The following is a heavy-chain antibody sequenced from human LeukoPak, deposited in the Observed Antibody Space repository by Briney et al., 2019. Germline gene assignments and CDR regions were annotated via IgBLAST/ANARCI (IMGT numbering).Heavy chain of an antibody. CDR2: IYYSGST. J-gene: IGHJ4*02. V-gene: IGHV4-59*11. D-gene: IGHD3-22*01. Sequence: SETLSLTCTVSGGSISSHYWSRIRQPPGKGLEWIGYIYYSGSTNYNPSLKSRVTISVDTSKNQFSLKLSSVTAADTAVYYCARDGEAYDSSGYYDWGQGTLVTVSS. CDR3: ARDGEAYDSSGYYD. CDR1: GGSISSHY.